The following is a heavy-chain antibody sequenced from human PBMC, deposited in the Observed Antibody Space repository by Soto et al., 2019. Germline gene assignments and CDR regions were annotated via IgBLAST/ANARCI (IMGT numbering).Heavy chain of an antibody. CDR2: ISSTGSYT. V-gene: IGHV3-11*05. CDR1: GFTFNDYY. D-gene: IGHD3-3*02. J-gene: IGHJ4*02. Sequence: QVQLVESGGGLGKPGGSLRLSCAASGFTFNDYYMTWIRQAPGTGLEWVSYISSTGSYTKYADSVKGRFTISRDNAKNSLYLQMDSLRDEDTGIYYCARDPSIRSPPDYWGRGTQVTVSS. CDR3: ARDPSIRSPPDY.